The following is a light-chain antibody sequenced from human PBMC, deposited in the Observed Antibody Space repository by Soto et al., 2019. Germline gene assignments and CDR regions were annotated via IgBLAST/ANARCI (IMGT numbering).Light chain of an antibody. CDR1: QSLSSW. Sequence: DIQMTQSPSILSASVGDTVTITCRASQSLSSWLAWYQHHPGKAPHLLIYEASTLPFGVPSRFSGSGSGTEFSLTITSLQPDDFATYYCQQYSENFPTFGQGTKVDIK. V-gene: IGKV1-5*03. CDR3: QQYSENFPT. J-gene: IGKJ1*01. CDR2: EAS.